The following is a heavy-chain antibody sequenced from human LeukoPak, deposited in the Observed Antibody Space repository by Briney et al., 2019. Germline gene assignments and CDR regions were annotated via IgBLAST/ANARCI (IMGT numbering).Heavy chain of an antibody. Sequence: GGSLRLSCAASGFTFISYNMNWVRQAPGKGLEWVSSISSSSSSYKYYADSVKGRFTISRDNAKNSLYLQMNSLRAEDTAVYYCARDLTMVRGARYRPYNWFDPWGQGTLVTVSP. CDR2: ISSSSSSYK. D-gene: IGHD3-10*01. J-gene: IGHJ5*02. V-gene: IGHV3-21*01. CDR1: GFTFISYN. CDR3: ARDLTMVRGARYRPYNWFDP.